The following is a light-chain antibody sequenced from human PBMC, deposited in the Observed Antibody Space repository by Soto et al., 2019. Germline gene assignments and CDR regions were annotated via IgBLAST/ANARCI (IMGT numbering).Light chain of an antibody. CDR2: VAS. V-gene: IGKV3-20*01. CDR3: QQYGSSPNT. CDR1: QSVSSSY. Sequence: EIVLTQSPGTLSLSPGERATLSCRASQSVSSSYLAWYQQKPGQAPRPLIYVASSRATGTPDRFSGSGSGTDFTRTISRLEPEGVAVYCCQQYGSSPNTFGQWTKVEIK. J-gene: IGKJ1*01.